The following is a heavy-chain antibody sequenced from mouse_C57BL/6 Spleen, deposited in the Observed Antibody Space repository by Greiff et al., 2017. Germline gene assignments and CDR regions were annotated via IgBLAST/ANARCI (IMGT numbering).Heavy chain of an antibody. Sequence: VQLQQSGAELVRPGSSVKLSCKASGYTFTSYWMHWVKQRPIQGLEWIGNIDPSDSETHYNQKFKDKDTLTVDKSSSTAYMQLSSLTSEDSAVYYCARRDYDYDYFDYWGQGTTLTVSS. CDR2: IDPSDSET. J-gene: IGHJ2*01. D-gene: IGHD2-4*01. CDR1: GYTFTSYW. CDR3: ARRDYDYDYFDY. V-gene: IGHV1-52*01.